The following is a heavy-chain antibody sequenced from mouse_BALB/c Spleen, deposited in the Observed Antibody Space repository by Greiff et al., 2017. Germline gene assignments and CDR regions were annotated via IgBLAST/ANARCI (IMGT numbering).Heavy chain of an antibody. CDR3: ARNGNYGGFAY. CDR2: ISSGSSTI. D-gene: IGHD2-1*01. CDR1: GFTFSSFG. V-gene: IGHV5-17*02. J-gene: IGHJ3*01. Sequence: EVKLVESGGGLVQPGGSRKLSCAASGFTFSSFGMHWVRQAPEKGLEWVAYISSGSSTIYYADTVKGRFTISRDNPKNTLFLQMTSLRSEDTAMYYCARNGNYGGFAYWGQGTLVTVSA.